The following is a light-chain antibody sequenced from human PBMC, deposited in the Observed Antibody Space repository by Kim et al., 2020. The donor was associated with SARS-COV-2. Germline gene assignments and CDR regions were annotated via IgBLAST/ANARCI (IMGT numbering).Light chain of an antibody. J-gene: IGKJ4*01. CDR1: QRISSY. V-gene: IGKV1-8*01. CDR3: QQYYSYPA. Sequence: AIRMTQSPSSFSASTGDRVTITCRASQRISSYLAWYQQKPGKAPKLLIYAASTLQSGVPSRFSGSGSGTDFTLTISCLQSEDFATYYCQQYYSYPAFGGGTKVDIK. CDR2: AAS.